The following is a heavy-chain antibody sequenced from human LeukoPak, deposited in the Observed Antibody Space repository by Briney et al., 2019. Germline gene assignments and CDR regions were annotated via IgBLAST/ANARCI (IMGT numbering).Heavy chain of an antibody. CDR2: ISSSSSYI. CDR1: GFTFSSYS. V-gene: IGHV3-21*01. CDR3: ARGRTGDLFGYVDV. D-gene: IGHD7-27*01. J-gene: IGHJ6*03. Sequence: GGSLRLSCAASGFTFSSYSMNWVRQAPGKGLEWVSSISSSSSYIYYADSVKGRFTISRDNAKNSLYLQMNSLRAEDTAVYYCARGRTGDLFGYVDVWGKGTTVTISS.